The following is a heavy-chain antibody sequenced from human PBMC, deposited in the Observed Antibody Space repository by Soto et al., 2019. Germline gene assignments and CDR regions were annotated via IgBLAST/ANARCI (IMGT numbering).Heavy chain of an antibody. Sequence: ASVKVSCKASGYTFTSYAMHWVRQAPGQRLEWMGWINAGNGNTKYSQKFQGRVTITRDTSASTAYMELSSLRSEDTAVYYCARVRFLDDYGDYEHVSLFDYWGQGTLVTVSS. V-gene: IGHV1-3*01. D-gene: IGHD4-17*01. CDR1: GYTFTSYA. CDR2: INAGNGNT. CDR3: ARVRFLDDYGDYEHVSLFDY. J-gene: IGHJ4*01.